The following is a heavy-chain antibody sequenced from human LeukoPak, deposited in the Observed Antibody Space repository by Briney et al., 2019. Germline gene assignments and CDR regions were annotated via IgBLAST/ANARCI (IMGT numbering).Heavy chain of an antibody. D-gene: IGHD1-26*01. Sequence: GGSLRLSCAASGFTSSSYWMNWVRQAPGKGLEWVSSISSSSSYIYYADSVKGRFTISRDNAKNSLYLQMNSLRAEDTAVYYCARDRSGSYNYFDYWGQGTLVTVSS. CDR1: GFTSSSYW. CDR3: ARDRSGSYNYFDY. CDR2: ISSSSSYI. J-gene: IGHJ4*02. V-gene: IGHV3-21*01.